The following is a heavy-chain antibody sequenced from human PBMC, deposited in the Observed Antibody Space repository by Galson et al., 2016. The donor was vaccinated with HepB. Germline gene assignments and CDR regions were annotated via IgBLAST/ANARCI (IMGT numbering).Heavy chain of an antibody. CDR2: ISGGADSR. Sequence: SLRLSCAASGFTFSIYAMSWVRQAPGKGLEWVSSISGGADSRYYADSVKGRFTISRDNSKNTLFLQLNSLRAEDTALYYCAKDPYRLGNYFEYWGQGTPVTVSS. CDR1: GFTFSIYA. CDR3: AKDPYRLGNYFEY. D-gene: IGHD2-2*01. J-gene: IGHJ4*02. V-gene: IGHV3-23*01.